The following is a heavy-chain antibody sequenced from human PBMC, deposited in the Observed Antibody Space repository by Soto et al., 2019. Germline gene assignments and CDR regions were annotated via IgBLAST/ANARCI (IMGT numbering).Heavy chain of an antibody. CDR3: AKGIEDSTSPLVIYYYYYGVDV. CDR1: GFTFTSYC. J-gene: IGHJ6*02. D-gene: IGHD3-10*01. V-gene: IGHV3-30*18. Sequence: GGSLSLSCVASGFTFTSYCMHWVRQAPGKGLEWVAVISYEGNNKNYADSVKSRFTISGDNSKNPLYLQMNSLSAEDTAVYYCAKGIEDSTSPLVIYYYYYGVDVWGQGTTVTVSS. CDR2: ISYEGNNK.